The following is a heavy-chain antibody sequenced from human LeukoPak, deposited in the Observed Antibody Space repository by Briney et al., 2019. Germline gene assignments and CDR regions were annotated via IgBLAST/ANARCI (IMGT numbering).Heavy chain of an antibody. CDR2: IYYSGNI. Sequence: SETLSLTCTVSGGSISSYYWSWIRQPPGKGLEWIGCIYYSGNINYNPSLKSRVTISVDTSKNQFSLKLSSVTAADTAVYYCARSRGNYMDWYFDLWARGTLVTVSS. J-gene: IGHJ2*01. CDR3: ARSRGNYMDWYFDL. D-gene: IGHD1-26*01. V-gene: IGHV4-59*08. CDR1: GGSISSYY.